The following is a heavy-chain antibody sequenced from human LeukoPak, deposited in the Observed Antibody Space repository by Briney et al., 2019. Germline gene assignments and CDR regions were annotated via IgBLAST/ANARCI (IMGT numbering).Heavy chain of an antibody. D-gene: IGHD1-26*01. CDR3: ARSARGGSYGYYYYYMDV. CDR2: IYGSGNT. J-gene: IGHJ6*03. CDR1: GGSISGWY. Sequence: SETLSLTCTVSGGSISGWYWSWIRQPPGKGLEWIGYIYGSGNTNYNPSLKSRVAMSIDTSKNQFSLKLSSVTAADTAVYYCARSARGGSYGYYYYYMDVWGKGTTVTVSS. V-gene: IGHV4-59*01.